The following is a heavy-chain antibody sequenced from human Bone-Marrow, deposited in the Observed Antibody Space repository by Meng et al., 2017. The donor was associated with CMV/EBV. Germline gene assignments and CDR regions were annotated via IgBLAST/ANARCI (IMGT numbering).Heavy chain of an antibody. Sequence: GESLKISCAASGFTFSSYAMSWVRQAPGKGLEWVSAISGSGGSTYYADSVKGRFTISRDNAKNSLYLQMNSLRAEDTAVYYCARGGASALVVPAAIDYGGQGTLVTVSS. D-gene: IGHD2-2*01. CDR1: GFTFSSYA. CDR2: ISGSGGST. CDR3: ARGGASALVVPAAIDY. V-gene: IGHV3-23*01. J-gene: IGHJ4*02.